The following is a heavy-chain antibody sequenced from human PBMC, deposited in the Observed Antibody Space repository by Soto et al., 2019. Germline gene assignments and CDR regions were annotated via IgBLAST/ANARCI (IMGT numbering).Heavy chain of an antibody. V-gene: IGHV1-18*04. D-gene: IGHD2-21*02. CDR1: GYTFTSYG. CDR3: ARDLVGIVVVTAIFQSDYYYGMDV. J-gene: IGHJ6*02. Sequence: ASVKVSCKASGYTFTSYGISWVRQAPGQGLEWMGWISAYNGNTNYAQKLQGRVTMTTDTSTSTAYMELRSLRSDDTAVYYCARDLVGIVVVTAIFQSDYYYGMDVWGQGTTVTVSS. CDR2: ISAYNGNT.